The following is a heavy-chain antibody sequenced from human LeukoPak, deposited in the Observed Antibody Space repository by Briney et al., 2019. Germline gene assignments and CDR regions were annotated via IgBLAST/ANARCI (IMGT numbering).Heavy chain of an antibody. J-gene: IGHJ5*02. CDR1: GGTFSSYA. Sequence: GSVKVSCKASGGTFSSYAIIWVRQAPGQGLEWMGWINPNSGGTNYAQKFQGRVTMTRDTSISTAYTELSRLRSDDTAVYYCARAIVVVPAANLNWFDPWGQGTLVTVSS. CDR2: INPNSGGT. CDR3: ARAIVVVPAANLNWFDP. D-gene: IGHD2-2*01. V-gene: IGHV1-2*02.